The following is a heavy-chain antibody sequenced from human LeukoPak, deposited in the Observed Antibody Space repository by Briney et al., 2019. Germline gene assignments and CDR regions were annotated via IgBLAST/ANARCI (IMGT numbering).Heavy chain of an antibody. V-gene: IGHV4-34*01. J-gene: IGHJ5*02. D-gene: IGHD3-9*01. Sequence: SETLSLTCTVSGASIRNYYWSWIRQPPGKGLEWIGEINHSGSTNYNPSLKSRVTISVDTSKNQFSLKLSSVTAADTAVYYCARGPYYDILTGYSKYNWFDPWGQGTLVTVSS. CDR2: INHSGST. CDR1: GASIRNYY. CDR3: ARGPYYDILTGYSKYNWFDP.